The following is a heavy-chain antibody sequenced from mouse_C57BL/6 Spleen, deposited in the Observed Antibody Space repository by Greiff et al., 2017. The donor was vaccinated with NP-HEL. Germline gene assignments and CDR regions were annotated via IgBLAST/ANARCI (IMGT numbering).Heavy chain of an antibody. CDR3: AREGGYYFDY. V-gene: IGHV1-66*01. J-gene: IGHJ2*01. Sequence: VQLQQSGPELVKPGASVKISCKASGYSFTSSYIHWVKQRPGQGLEWIGWIYPGSGNTEYNEKFKGKAKLTADTSSSTAYMQLCSLTSEDSAIYYCAREGGYYFDYWGQGTTLTVSS. CDR2: IYPGSGNT. D-gene: IGHD1-1*02. CDR1: GYSFTSSY.